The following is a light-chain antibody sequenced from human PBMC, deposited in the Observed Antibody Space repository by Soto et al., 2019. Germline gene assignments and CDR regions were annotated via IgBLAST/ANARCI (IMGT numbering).Light chain of an antibody. CDR3: QKYSGAPPT. CDR1: QAIGIY. J-gene: IGKJ1*01. V-gene: IGKV1-27*01. Sequence: DIQMTQSPSSLSTSVGDRVTIACRASQAIGIYLAWYQQKPGKVPKLLIYVASTLQSGVPSRFSGSGAGTDFTLIINSRQPEDVATFYCQKYSGAPPTFVQGTKVEIK. CDR2: VAS.